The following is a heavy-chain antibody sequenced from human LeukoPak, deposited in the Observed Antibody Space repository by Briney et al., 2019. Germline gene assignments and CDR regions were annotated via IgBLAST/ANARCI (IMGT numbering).Heavy chain of an antibody. J-gene: IGHJ5*02. V-gene: IGHV4-39*07. CDR1: GGSISSSSYY. D-gene: IGHD2-15*01. CDR3: ARDLGVVRFDP. Sequence: SETLSLTCTVSGGSISSSSYYWGWIRQPPGKGLEWIGSIYYSGSTYYNPSLKSRVTISVDTSKNQFSLKLSSVTAADTAVYYCARDLGVVRFDPWGQGTLVTVSS. CDR2: IYYSGST.